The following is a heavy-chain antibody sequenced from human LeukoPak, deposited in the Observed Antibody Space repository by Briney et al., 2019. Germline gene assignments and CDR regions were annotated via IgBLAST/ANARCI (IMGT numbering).Heavy chain of an antibody. CDR2: ISSRSGYI. D-gene: IGHD2-15*01. CDR3: AKAPVTSCRGAFCYPFDY. CDR1: GFTFSSYS. J-gene: IGHJ4*02. Sequence: WGSLRLSCAASGFTFSSYSMIRVRQAPGKGLEWVSSISSRSGYIYYADSVKGRFTISRDTSRSTLYLQMNSLRAEDAAVYYCAKAPVTSCRGAFCYPFDYWGQGTLVTVSS. V-gene: IGHV3-21*04.